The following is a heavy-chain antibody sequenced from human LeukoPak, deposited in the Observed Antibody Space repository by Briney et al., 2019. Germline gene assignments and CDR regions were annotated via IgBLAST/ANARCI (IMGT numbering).Heavy chain of an antibody. CDR3: ARGAAGFDY. J-gene: IGHJ4*02. CDR1: GFTFSIYD. Sequence: GGSLRLSCSASGFTFSIYDMHWVRQATGEGLEWVSGMGKTAGDTYYSGSVKGRFTISRENAENSVYLEMNSLEAGDTAVYYCARGAAGFDYWGQGTLVSVSS. D-gene: IGHD6-13*01. V-gene: IGHV3-13*04. CDR2: MGKTAGDT.